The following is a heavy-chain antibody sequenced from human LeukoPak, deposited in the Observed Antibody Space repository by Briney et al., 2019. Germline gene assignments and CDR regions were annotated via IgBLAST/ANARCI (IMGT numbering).Heavy chain of an antibody. V-gene: IGHV4-59*01. D-gene: IGHD3-22*01. CDR3: ASGVLSDYDSSGYYGFDY. CDR1: GGSISSYY. CDR2: IYYSGST. J-gene: IGHJ4*02. Sequence: SETLSLTCTVSGGSISSYYWSWIRQPPGKGLEWIGYIYYSGSTNYNPSLKSRVTISVDTSKNQFSLKLSSVTAADTAVYYCASGVLSDYDSSGYYGFDYWAREPWSPSPQ.